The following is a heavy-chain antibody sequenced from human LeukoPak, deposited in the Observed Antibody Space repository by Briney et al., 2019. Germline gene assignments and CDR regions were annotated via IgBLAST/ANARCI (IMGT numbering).Heavy chain of an antibody. J-gene: IGHJ4*02. Sequence: PSETLSLTCAVYGGSFSGYYWSWIRQPPGKGLEWIGYIYYSGSTNYNPSLKSRVTISVDTSKNQFSLKLSSVTAADTAVYYCASSAYCSSTSCFFDYWGQGTLVTVSS. D-gene: IGHD2-2*01. CDR2: IYYSGST. CDR1: GGSFSGYY. V-gene: IGHV4-59*01. CDR3: ASSAYCSSTSCFFDY.